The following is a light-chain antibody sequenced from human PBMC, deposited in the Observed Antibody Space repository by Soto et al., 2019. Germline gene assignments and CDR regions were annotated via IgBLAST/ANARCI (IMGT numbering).Light chain of an antibody. CDR1: QSVTSTY. CDR2: GGS. V-gene: IGKV3-20*01. CDR3: HQFDSSRVYS. J-gene: IGKJ2*03. Sequence: EIVLTQSPATLSLSPGERATLSCRASQSVTSTYLAWYQQKPGQSPRLIIYGGSIRASGFPDRFSGSGSGTDLTLTISRLEPEDYAVYFCHCHQFDSSRVYSFGQGTKLEI.